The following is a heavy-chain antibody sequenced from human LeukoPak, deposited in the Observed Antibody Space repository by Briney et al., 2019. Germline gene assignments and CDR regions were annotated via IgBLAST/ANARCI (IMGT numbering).Heavy chain of an antibody. D-gene: IGHD3-10*01. Sequence: SETLSLTCTVSGGPISSYYWSWIRQPPGKGLEWIGYIYYSGSTNYNPSLKSRVTISVDTSKNQFSLKLSSVTAADTAVYYCATGHYYGSGSIDFDYWGQGTLVTVSS. J-gene: IGHJ4*02. CDR1: GGPISSYY. CDR3: ATGHYYGSGSIDFDY. V-gene: IGHV4-59*01. CDR2: IYYSGST.